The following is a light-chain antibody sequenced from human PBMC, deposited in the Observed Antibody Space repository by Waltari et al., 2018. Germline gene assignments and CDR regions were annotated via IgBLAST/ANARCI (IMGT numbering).Light chain of an antibody. CDR3: SSWDDSLEGHV. J-gene: IGLJ1*01. Sequence: QSVMTQPPSVYALPGQRHTIHCSGSSSNVATNFVNVYDYVPGTAPQLLIYKNNARPSGVPHRFSASKSGTSASLAISGLQPEDEADYYCSSWDDSLEGHVFGTGTRVSVL. CDR1: SSNVATNF. V-gene: IGLV1-44*01. CDR2: KNN.